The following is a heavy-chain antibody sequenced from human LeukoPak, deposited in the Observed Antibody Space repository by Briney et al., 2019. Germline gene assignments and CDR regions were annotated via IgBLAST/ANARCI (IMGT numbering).Heavy chain of an antibody. V-gene: IGHV3-66*02. D-gene: IGHD2-2*01. Sequence: GGSLRLSCAASGFTFSSYWMHWVRQAPGKGLEWVSVIYSGGSTYYADSVKGRFTISRDNSKNTLYLQMNSLRAEDTAVYYCARGPSCSSTSCLDYWGQGTLVTVSS. CDR1: GFTFSSYW. CDR2: IYSGGST. J-gene: IGHJ4*02. CDR3: ARGPSCSSTSCLDY.